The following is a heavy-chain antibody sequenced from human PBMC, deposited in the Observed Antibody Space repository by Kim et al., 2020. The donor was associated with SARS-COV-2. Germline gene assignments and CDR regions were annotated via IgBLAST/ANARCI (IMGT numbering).Heavy chain of an antibody. CDR2: ISWNSGSI. V-gene: IGHV3-9*01. Sequence: GGSLRLSCAASGFTFDDYAMHWVRQAPGKGLEWVSGISWNSGSIGHTDSVKGRFTISRDNAKNSLYLQMNSLRAEDTALYYCAKDITGSDFNYFDYWGQGTLVTVSS. CDR1: GFTFDDYA. CDR3: AKDITGSDFNYFDY. D-gene: IGHD7-27*01. J-gene: IGHJ4*02.